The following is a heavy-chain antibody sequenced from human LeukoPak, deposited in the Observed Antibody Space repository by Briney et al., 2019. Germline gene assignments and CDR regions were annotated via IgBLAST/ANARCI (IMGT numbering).Heavy chain of an antibody. D-gene: IGHD6-13*01. J-gene: IGHJ4*02. CDR2: ISLSSGVI. V-gene: IGHV3-48*01. Sequence: GGSLRLSCAASGFTFNSYGMHWVRQAPGKGLEWIAYISLSSGVIYYADSVKGRFSISRDNAKNSLYLQMNSLRAEDTATYYCAREWPDSSSWSSFDFWGPGTLVRVSS. CDR1: GFTFNSYG. CDR3: AREWPDSSSWSSFDF.